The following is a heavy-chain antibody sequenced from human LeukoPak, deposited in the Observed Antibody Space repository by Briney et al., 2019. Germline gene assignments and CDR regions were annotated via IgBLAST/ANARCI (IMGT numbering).Heavy chain of an antibody. CDR3: ARDGYCSSGSCYGSYDY. Sequence: GGSLRLSCAASGFIFSKYSMHCVRQAPGKGLEWVSYISSSSDTIYYADSVKGRFTISRDNAKNSLYLQMNSLRDEDTAVYYCARDGYCSSGSCYGSYDYWGQGTLVTVSS. J-gene: IGHJ4*02. D-gene: IGHD2-15*01. CDR2: ISSSSDTI. V-gene: IGHV3-48*02. CDR1: GFIFSKYS.